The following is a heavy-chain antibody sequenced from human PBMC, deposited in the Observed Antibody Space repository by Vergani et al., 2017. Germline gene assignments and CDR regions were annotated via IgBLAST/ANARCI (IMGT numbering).Heavy chain of an antibody. D-gene: IGHD5-12*01. Sequence: QVQLVESGGGVVQPGRSLRLSCAVSGFTFSSYGMHWVRQAPGKGLEWVAFIRYDGSNKYYADSVKGRFTISRDNSKNTLYLQMNSLRAEDTAVYYCAKDASGGYDSLFDYWGQGTLVTVSS. CDR3: AKDASGGYDSLFDY. CDR2: IRYDGSNK. CDR1: GFTFSSYG. J-gene: IGHJ4*02. V-gene: IGHV3-30*02.